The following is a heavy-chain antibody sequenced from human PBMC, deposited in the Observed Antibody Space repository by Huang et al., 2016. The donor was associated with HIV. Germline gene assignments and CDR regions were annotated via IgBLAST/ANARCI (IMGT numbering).Heavy chain of an antibody. CDR1: GYTFTNYD. Sequence: QIQLAQSGAEVKKPGASVKVSCKASGYTFTNYDIHWVRQAYGQGLEGMGWRNPKSGNVGYTKKCQGRVAMLRNSSINTSYLEVTSLTSEDTAVYYCARGFGINYNHEAFDVWGQGTMVTVSS. CDR3: ARGFGINYNHEAFDV. D-gene: IGHD3-10*01. V-gene: IGHV1-8*01. CDR2: RNPKSGNV. J-gene: IGHJ3*01.